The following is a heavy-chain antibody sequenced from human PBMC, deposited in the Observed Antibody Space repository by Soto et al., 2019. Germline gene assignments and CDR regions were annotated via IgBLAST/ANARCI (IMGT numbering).Heavy chain of an antibody. D-gene: IGHD5-18*01. J-gene: IGHJ4*02. Sequence: GGSLRLSCAASGFTFSSYAMHWVRQAPGKGLEWVAVISYDGSNKYYADSVKGRFTISRDNSKNTLYLQMNSLRAEDTAVYYCARDKIQLRRYGWFFVYWGQGTLVTVSS. V-gene: IGHV3-30-3*01. CDR2: ISYDGSNK. CDR3: ARDKIQLRRYGWFFVY. CDR1: GFTFSSYA.